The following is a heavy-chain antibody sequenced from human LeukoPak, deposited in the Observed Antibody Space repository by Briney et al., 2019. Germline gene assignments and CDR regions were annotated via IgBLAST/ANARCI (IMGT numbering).Heavy chain of an antibody. D-gene: IGHD4-17*01. J-gene: IGHJ4*02. CDR1: GFTFSSYD. CDR3: AKVLHGDQYVFDY. Sequence: GGSLRLSCVASGFTFSSYDMAWVRQAPGKGLEWVFAISNSGDRTFYADSVKGRFTISRDNSKNMVYVQMRSLRAEDTAIYYCAKVLHGDQYVFDYWGQGTLVTVSS. V-gene: IGHV3-23*01. CDR2: ISNSGDRT.